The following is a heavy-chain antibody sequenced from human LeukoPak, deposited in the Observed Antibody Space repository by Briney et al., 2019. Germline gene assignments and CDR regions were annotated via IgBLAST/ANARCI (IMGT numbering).Heavy chain of an antibody. V-gene: IGHV3-11*06. CDR3: ARAGLNYGMDV. Sequence: LSLTCTVSGGSISSSSYYWGWIRQAPGKGLEWVSYISSSSSYTNYADSVKGRFTISRDNAKNSLYLQMNSLRAEDTAVYYCARAGLNYGMDVWGQGTTVTVSS. J-gene: IGHJ6*02. CDR1: GGSISSSS. CDR2: ISSSSSYT.